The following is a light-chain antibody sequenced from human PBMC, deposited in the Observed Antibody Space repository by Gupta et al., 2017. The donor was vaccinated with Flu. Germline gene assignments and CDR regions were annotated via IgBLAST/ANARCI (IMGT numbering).Light chain of an antibody. J-gene: IGKJ5*01. V-gene: IGKV3-20*01. Sequence: DIVLTQSPGTLSMSPGEGVTLSCRASQSFSSGYLAWYQQKPGQTPRLLIYDTFSRATGIPDRCSGSGSGTDFTLTISRLEPEDFAVYYCQQYDSSRPTFGQGTRLEIK. CDR2: DTF. CDR3: QQYDSSRPT. CDR1: QSFSSGY.